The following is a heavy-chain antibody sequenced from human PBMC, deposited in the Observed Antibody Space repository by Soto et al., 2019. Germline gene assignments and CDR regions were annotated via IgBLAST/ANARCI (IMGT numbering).Heavy chain of an antibody. Sequence: GGSLRLSCAASGFAFSNYWMSWVRQAPGKGLEWVANIRQDGSAEYYLDSVKGRFTISRDNAKNTLYLQMNSLRADDTAVYYCASNYAYAEGYYWYGIDVWGQGTKVTVSS. CDR1: GFAFSNYW. V-gene: IGHV3-7*01. CDR2: IRQDGSAE. J-gene: IGHJ6*02. CDR3: ASNYAYAEGYYWYGIDV. D-gene: IGHD3-16*01.